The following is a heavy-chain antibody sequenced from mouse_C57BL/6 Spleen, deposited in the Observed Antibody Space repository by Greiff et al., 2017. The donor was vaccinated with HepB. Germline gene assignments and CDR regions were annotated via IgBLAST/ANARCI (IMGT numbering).Heavy chain of an antibody. Sequence: QVQLQQPGAELVMPGASVKLSCKASGYTFTSYWMHWVKQRPGQGLEWIGEIDPSDSYTNYNQKFKGKSTLTVDKSSSTAYMQLSSLTSEDSAVYYCARNYDYGGRGYAMDYWGQGTSVTVSS. CDR3: ARNYDYGGRGYAMDY. D-gene: IGHD2-4*01. V-gene: IGHV1-69*01. CDR1: GYTFTSYW. J-gene: IGHJ4*01. CDR2: IDPSDSYT.